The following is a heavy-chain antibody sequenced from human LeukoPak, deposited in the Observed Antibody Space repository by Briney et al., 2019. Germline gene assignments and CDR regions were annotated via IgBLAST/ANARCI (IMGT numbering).Heavy chain of an antibody. CDR2: IRSKAYGGTT. Sequence: PGGSLRLSCTASGFTFGDYAMSWVRQAPGKGLEWVGFIRSKAYGGTTEYAASVKGRFTISKDDSKSIAYLQMNSLKTEDTAVYYCTRDIAVAAYWGQGTLVTVSS. CDR3: TRDIAVAAY. CDR1: GFTFGDYA. J-gene: IGHJ4*02. V-gene: IGHV3-49*04. D-gene: IGHD6-19*01.